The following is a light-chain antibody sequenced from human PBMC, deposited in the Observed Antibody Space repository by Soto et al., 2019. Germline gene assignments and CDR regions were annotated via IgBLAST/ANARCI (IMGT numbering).Light chain of an antibody. Sequence: VLTQTPLSSPVTLGQPATISCRSSQSLVYSDGNTYLSWLQQRPGQPPRLLIYQVSNRFSGVPERFSGSGAGTDFTLKISRVEAEDVGVYSCIQFSHFPRTFGQGPKVDIK. J-gene: IGKJ1*01. V-gene: IGKV2-24*01. CDR3: IQFSHFPRT. CDR2: QVS. CDR1: QSLVYSDGNTY.